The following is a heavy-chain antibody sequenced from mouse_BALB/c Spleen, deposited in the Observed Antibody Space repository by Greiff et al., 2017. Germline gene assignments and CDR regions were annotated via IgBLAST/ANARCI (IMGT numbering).Heavy chain of an antibody. CDR2: ISSGSSTI. Sequence: EVKLVESGGGLVQPGGSRKLSCAASGFTFSSFGMHWVRQAPEKGLEWVAYISSGSSTIYYADTVKGRFTISRDNPKNTLFLQMTSLRSEDTAMYYCARETGFAYWGQGTLVTVSA. J-gene: IGHJ3*01. CDR1: GFTFSSFG. V-gene: IGHV5-17*02. CDR3: ARETGFAY.